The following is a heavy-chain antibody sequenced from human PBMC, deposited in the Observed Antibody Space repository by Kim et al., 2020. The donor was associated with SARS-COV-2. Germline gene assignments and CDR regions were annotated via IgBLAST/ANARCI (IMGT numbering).Heavy chain of an antibody. CDR3: ARVVVVAATSWFDP. V-gene: IGHV3-53*01. Sequence: GGSLRLSCAASGFTVSSNYMSWVRQAPGKGLEWVSVIYSGGSTYYADSVKGRFTISRDNSKNTLYLQMNSLRAEDTAVYYCARVVVVAATSWFDPWGQGTLVTVSS. D-gene: IGHD2-15*01. CDR1: GFTVSSNY. J-gene: IGHJ5*02. CDR2: IYSGGST.